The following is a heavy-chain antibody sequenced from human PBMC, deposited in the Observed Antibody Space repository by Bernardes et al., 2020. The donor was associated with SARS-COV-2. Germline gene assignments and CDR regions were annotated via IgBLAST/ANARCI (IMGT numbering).Heavy chain of an antibody. CDR3: ARQIPGAYLGGAY. Sequence: GGSRRLACAASGFTFSRHWTHWVRQAPGKGLVWVSRISLDGSGTDYADSVKGRFTISRDNTKNMLYLQMNGLIAEDTAVYYCARQIPGAYLGGAYWGQGTLVTVSS. CDR2: ISLDGSGT. D-gene: IGHD3-16*01. CDR1: GFTFSRHW. V-gene: IGHV3-74*01. J-gene: IGHJ4*02.